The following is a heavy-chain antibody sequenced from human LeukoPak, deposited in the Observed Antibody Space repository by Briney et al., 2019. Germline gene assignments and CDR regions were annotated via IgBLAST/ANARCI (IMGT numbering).Heavy chain of an antibody. J-gene: IGHJ3*02. CDR1: GGSISSYY. D-gene: IGHD6-13*01. CDR2: IYYSGST. CDR3: ARVSPVIAALDAFDI. Sequence: PSETLSLTCTVSGGSISSYYWSWIRQPPGKGLEWIGYIYYSGSTNYNPSLKSRVTTSVDTSKNQFSLKLSSVTAADTAVYYCARVSPVIAALDAFDIWGQGTMVTVSS. V-gene: IGHV4-59*01.